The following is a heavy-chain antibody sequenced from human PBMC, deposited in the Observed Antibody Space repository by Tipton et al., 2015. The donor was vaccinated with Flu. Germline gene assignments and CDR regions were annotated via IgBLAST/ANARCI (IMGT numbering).Heavy chain of an antibody. D-gene: IGHD3-16*02. CDR1: GFTFSSYG. V-gene: IGHV3-33*01. CDR2: IWYDGSNK. Sequence: QLVQSGGGVVQPGRSLRLSCAASGFTFSSYGMHWVRQAPGKGLEWVAVIWYDGSNKYYADSVKGRFTISRDNSKNTLYLQMNSLRAEDTAVHYCARGALNYDYIWGSYRYTPPWFDPWGQGTLVTVSS. CDR3: ARGALNYDYIWGSYRYTPPWFDP. J-gene: IGHJ5*02.